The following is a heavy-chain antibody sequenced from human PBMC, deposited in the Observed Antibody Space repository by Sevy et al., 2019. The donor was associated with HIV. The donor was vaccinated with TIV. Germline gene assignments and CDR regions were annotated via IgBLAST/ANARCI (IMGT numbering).Heavy chain of an antibody. CDR2: IWYDGSNK. V-gene: IGHV3-33*01. Sequence: GGSLRLSCAASGFTFSSYGMHWVRQAPGKGLEWVAVIWYDGSNKYYAHSVKGRFTISRDNSKNTLYLQMNSLRAEDTAVYYCARDFGRATGTTYYFDYWGQGTLVTVSS. CDR1: GFTFSSYG. D-gene: IGHD1-1*01. J-gene: IGHJ4*02. CDR3: ARDFGRATGTTYYFDY.